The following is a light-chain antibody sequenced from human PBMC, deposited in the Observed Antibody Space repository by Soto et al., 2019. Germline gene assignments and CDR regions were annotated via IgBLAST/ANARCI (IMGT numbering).Light chain of an antibody. V-gene: IGKV3-11*01. CDR1: QSVNTY. CDR2: DAS. CDR3: QRYNNWPLT. Sequence: EIVLTQSPATLSLSPGERATLSCRASQSVNTYLGWYQQRPGQAPILLIYDASNRATGVPARFSGSRSGTEFTLTINSLQSEDFAVYYCQRYNNWPLTFGGGTKVESK. J-gene: IGKJ4*01.